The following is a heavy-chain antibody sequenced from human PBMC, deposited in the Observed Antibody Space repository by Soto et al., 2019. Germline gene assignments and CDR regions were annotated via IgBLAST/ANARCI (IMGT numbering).Heavy chain of an antibody. CDR3: ARGRYGDY. D-gene: IGHD1-1*01. Sequence: QVHLVQSGAEVKKPGASVKVSCKGSGYGFTTYGITWVRQAPGQGLEWMAWISAHNGNTDYAQNLQGRVTATRDTSMSTAYMELRSMRSDDTAVYYCARGRYGDYWGQGALVTVSS. CDR2: ISAHNGNT. J-gene: IGHJ4*02. V-gene: IGHV1-18*01. CDR1: GYGFTTYG.